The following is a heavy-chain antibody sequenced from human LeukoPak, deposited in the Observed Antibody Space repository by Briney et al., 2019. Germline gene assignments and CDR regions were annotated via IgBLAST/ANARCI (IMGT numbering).Heavy chain of an antibody. CDR2: ISYDGSNK. CDR3: ARVGRYFDRAKGHYYYYMDV. D-gene: IGHD3-9*01. V-gene: IGHV3-30*04. CDR1: GFTFSSYA. Sequence: GGSLRLSCAASGFTFSSYAMHWVRQAPGKGLEWVAVISYDGSNKYYADSVKGRFTISRDNSKNTLYLQMNSLRAEDTAVYYCARVGRYFDRAKGHYYYYMDVWGKGTTVTISS. J-gene: IGHJ6*03.